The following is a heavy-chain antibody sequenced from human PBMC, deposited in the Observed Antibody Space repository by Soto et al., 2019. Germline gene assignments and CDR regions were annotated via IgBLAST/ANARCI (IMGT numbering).Heavy chain of an antibody. D-gene: IGHD1-20*01. J-gene: IGHJ6*02. CDR1: GGSFSDYY. CDR3: ARVLGVNWRGYYSYGMDV. Sequence: ASETLSLTCAVYGGSFSDYYWSWIRQPPGKGLEWIGEINHSAGTNYNPSLKSRVTISVYTSKSQLSLKLNSVTAADTAVYYCARVLGVNWRGYYSYGMDVWGQGTTVTVSS. V-gene: IGHV4-34*01. CDR2: INHSAGT.